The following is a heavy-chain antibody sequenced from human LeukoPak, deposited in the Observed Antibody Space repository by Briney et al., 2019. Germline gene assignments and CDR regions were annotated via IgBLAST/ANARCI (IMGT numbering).Heavy chain of an antibody. D-gene: IGHD2-21*01. J-gene: IGHJ4*02. CDR1: GGTFSSYA. V-gene: IGHV1-69*13. Sequence: SVKVSYKASGGTFSSYAISWVRQAPGQGLEWMGGITPIFGTANYAQKFQGRVTITADESTSTAYMELSSLRSEDTAVYYCARAGYCGGDCYSDYWGQGTLVTVSS. CDR3: ARAGYCGGDCYSDY. CDR2: ITPIFGTA.